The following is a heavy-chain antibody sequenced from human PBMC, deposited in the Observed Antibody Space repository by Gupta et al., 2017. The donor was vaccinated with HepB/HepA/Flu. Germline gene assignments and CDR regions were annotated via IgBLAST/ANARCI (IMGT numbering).Heavy chain of an antibody. CDR1: GFNFINAW. D-gene: IGHD5-24*01. CDR2: ITSKSDGGET. J-gene: IGHJ4*02. CDR3: TTPDVYKNMGYFVGS. Sequence: EVQLAESGGGLVKPGGSLRLSCEASGFNFINAWMSWVRQAPGKGLEWIGRITSKSDGGETEYDEPGKSRINISRDDAKNREYLQMKWLEIEGTALYYFTTPDVYKNMGYFVGSGGQGPMVTVYS. V-gene: IGHV3-15*01.